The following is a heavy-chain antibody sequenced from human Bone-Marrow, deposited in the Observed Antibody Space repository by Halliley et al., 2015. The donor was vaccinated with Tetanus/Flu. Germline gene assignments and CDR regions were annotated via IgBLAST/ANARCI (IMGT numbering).Heavy chain of an antibody. CDR3: AKDYPKTFTFVRGIIGAWFDP. CDR2: R. J-gene: IGHJ5*02. Sequence: RNYADSVKGRFTISRDNSKSTLYLQMNSLRPEDTAVYYCAKDYPKTFTFVRGIIGAWFDPWGQGTLVTVSS. D-gene: IGHD3-10*01. V-gene: IGHV3-NL1*01.